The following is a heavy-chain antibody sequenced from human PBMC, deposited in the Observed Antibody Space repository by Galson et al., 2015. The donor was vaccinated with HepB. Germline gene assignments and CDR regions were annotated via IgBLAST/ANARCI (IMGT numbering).Heavy chain of an antibody. D-gene: IGHD1-7*01. V-gene: IGHV1-8*01. Sequence: SVKVSCKAFGYTFSSYDVTWVRQASGQGLEWMGWMNPNSGNTGYAPEFQDRVTMTGETSMSTAYMELSSLRSEDTAVYYCARGVRNYLYSDNWGQGTLVTVSS. J-gene: IGHJ4*02. CDR3: ARGVRNYLYSDN. CDR1: GYTFSSYD. CDR2: MNPNSGNT.